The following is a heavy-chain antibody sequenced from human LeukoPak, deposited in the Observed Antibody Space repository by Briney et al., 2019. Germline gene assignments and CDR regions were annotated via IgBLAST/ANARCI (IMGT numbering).Heavy chain of an antibody. J-gene: IGHJ4*02. Sequence: GASVTVSCKASGYTFPIYGINWVRQAPGQGLECMGWISPYSGNTDYAQKFQGRVTMTTDTSTTTAYMELRSLRSDDTAVYYCARASGVSAAGSPYYFDYWGQGTLVTVSS. D-gene: IGHD6-13*01. CDR3: ARASGVSAAGSPYYFDY. V-gene: IGHV1-18*01. CDR1: GYTFPIYG. CDR2: ISPYSGNT.